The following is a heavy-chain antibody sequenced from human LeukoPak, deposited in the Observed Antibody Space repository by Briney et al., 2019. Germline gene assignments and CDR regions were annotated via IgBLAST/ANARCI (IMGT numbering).Heavy chain of an antibody. J-gene: IGHJ3*02. CDR1: GFTFSDYN. Sequence: GGSLRLSCAASGFTFSDYNMRWIRQAPGKGLEWVANINQDGSEKYYVDSVKGRFTVSRDNAKNSVYLQMNSLRTEDTAIYYCAGAWSRVDGFDIWGQGTMVTVSS. D-gene: IGHD2-8*02. CDR3: AGAWSRVDGFDI. CDR2: INQDGSEK. V-gene: IGHV3-7*01.